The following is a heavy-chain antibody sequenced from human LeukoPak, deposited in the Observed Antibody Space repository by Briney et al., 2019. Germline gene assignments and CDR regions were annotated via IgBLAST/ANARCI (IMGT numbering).Heavy chain of an antibody. J-gene: IGHJ3*02. CDR3: AREPLPQDYYDSSGYYENAFDI. Sequence: GGSLRLSCAASGFTFSSYSMNWVRQAPGKGLEWVSSISSSSSYIYYADSVKGRFTISRDNAKNSLYLQMNSLRAEDTAVYYCAREPLPQDYYDSSGYYENAFDIWGRGTMVTVSS. V-gene: IGHV3-21*01. CDR2: ISSSSSYI. D-gene: IGHD3-22*01. CDR1: GFTFSSYS.